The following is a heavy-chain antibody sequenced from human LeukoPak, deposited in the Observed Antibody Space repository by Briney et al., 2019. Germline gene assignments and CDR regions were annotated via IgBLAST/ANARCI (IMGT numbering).Heavy chain of an antibody. CDR3: ARDPGPYCTTTSCYVDY. D-gene: IGHD2-2*01. Sequence: SETLSLTCTVSGASISSYYWSWIRQPPGKGLEWIGCIYYSGYTNYNPSLKRRVTMSVDTSKNQFSLKVSSVTAADTAVYYCARDPGPYCTTTSCYVDYWGRGTLVTVSS. V-gene: IGHV4-59*01. J-gene: IGHJ4*02. CDR1: GASISSYY. CDR2: IYYSGYT.